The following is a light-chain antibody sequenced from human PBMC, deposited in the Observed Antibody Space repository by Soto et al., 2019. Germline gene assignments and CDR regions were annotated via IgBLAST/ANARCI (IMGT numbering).Light chain of an antibody. CDR1: QSVSSSF. J-gene: IGKJ1*01. V-gene: IGKV3-20*01. Sequence: EIVVTQSPGTLSLSPGERDTLSCRATQSVSSSFLACYQQIPGQAPRLLIYGASSRATGIPDRFSGSGSGTDFTLTISRLEPEDFAVYYFQQYDSSPRTFGQGTKVEIK. CDR2: GAS. CDR3: QQYDSSPRT.